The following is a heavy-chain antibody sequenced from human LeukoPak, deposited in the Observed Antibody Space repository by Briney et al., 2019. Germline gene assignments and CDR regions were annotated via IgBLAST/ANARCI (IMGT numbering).Heavy chain of an antibody. CDR3: ARGKPGYSYGYFDY. CDR1: GITFRNYG. D-gene: IGHD5-18*01. J-gene: IGHJ4*02. V-gene: IGHV3-33*01. Sequence: PGGSLRLSCAASGITFRNYGMHWVRQAPGKGLEWVAVIWYDGSNKDYADSVKGRFTVSRDNSRNTLFLQMNSLRVEDTAVYYCARGKPGYSYGYFDYWGQGTLITVSS. CDR2: IWYDGSNK.